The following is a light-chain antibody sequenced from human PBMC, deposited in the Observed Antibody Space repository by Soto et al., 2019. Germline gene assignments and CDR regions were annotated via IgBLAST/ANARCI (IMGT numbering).Light chain of an antibody. CDR2: GTS. CDR1: QSVCSSY. CDR3: QQDTTSSWT. Sequence: EVVSTQSPGTLSLSPGERATLSCRASQSVCSSYLAWYQQKPGQAPRVPIYGTSSRATGIPDRFSGSGSGTDFTLTISRLEPEDFAVYYCQQDTTSSWTFGQGTKVDIK. J-gene: IGKJ1*01. V-gene: IGKV3-20*01.